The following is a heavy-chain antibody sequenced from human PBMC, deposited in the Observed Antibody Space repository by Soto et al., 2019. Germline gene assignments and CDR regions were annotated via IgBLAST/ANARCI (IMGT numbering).Heavy chain of an antibody. CDR2: ISAYNGNT. Sequence: ASVKVSCKASGYTFTSYGISWVRQAPGQGLEWMGWISAYNGNTNYAQKLQGRVTMTTDTSTGTAYMELRSLRSDDTAVYYCARDHYDFWSGPSYYYYGMDVWGQGTTVTVSS. V-gene: IGHV1-18*01. J-gene: IGHJ6*02. CDR1: GYTFTSYG. CDR3: ARDHYDFWSGPSYYYYGMDV. D-gene: IGHD3-3*01.